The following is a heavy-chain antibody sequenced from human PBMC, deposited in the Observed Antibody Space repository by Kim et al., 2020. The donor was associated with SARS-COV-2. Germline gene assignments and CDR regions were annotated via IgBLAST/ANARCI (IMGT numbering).Heavy chain of an antibody. D-gene: IGHD3-22*01. CDR2: ISSSSSTI. Sequence: GGSLRLSCAASGFTFSSYSMNWVRQAPGKGLEWVSYISSSSSTIYYADSVKGRFTISRDNAKNSLYLQMNSLRAEDTAVYYCAGDYYDSSGYYYSPLYYYGMDVWGQGTRVTVSS. CDR1: GFTFSSYS. J-gene: IGHJ6*02. CDR3: AGDYYDSSGYYYSPLYYYGMDV. V-gene: IGHV3-48*01.